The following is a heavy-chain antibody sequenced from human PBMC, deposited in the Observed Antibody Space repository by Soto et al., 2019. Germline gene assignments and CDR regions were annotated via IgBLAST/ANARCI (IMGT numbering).Heavy chain of an antibody. CDR3: RTQWLD. J-gene: IGHJ4*02. CDR1: GFTFGDAW. V-gene: IGHV3-15*01. CDR2: IKKKSDGGTT. Sequence: EVQLVESGGGLVKPGGSLRLPCAAPGFTFGDAWMSWVGKPPGKGLEWVGLIKKKSDGGTTDYAAPVKGRFTISRDDSKNTVYLQMSSLKTEDTAVYYCRTQWLDWGQGTLVTVSS. D-gene: IGHD6-19*01.